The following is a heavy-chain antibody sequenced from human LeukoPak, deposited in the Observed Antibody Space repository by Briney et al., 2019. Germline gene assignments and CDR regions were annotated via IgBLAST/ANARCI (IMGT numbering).Heavy chain of an antibody. J-gene: IGHJ5*02. Sequence: SETLSLTCTVSGGSISSYYWSWIRQPPGKGLEWIEYIYYSGSTNYNPSLKSRVTISVDTSKNQFSLKLSSVTAADTAVYYCARAVDTAMVLSWGQGTLVTVSS. CDR3: ARAVDTAMVLS. D-gene: IGHD5-18*01. CDR2: IYYSGST. CDR1: GGSISSYY. V-gene: IGHV4-59*01.